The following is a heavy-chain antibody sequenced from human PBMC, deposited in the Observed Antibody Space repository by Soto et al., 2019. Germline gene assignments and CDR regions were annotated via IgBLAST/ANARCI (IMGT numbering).Heavy chain of an antibody. Sequence: QVHLVHSGAEVKKPGASVKVSCKASGYTFTSYGITWVRQAPGQGLEWMGWISAHNGNTDYAQKLQGRVIVTRDTSTSTAYMELRSLRSEDTAVYYCARGRYGDYWGQGALVTVSS. D-gene: IGHD1-1*01. V-gene: IGHV1-18*01. J-gene: IGHJ4*02. CDR1: GYTFTSYG. CDR2: ISAHNGNT. CDR3: ARGRYGDY.